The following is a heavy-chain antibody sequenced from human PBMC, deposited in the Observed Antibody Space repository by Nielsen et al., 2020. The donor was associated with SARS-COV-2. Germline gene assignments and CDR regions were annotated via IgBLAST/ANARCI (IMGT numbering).Heavy chain of an antibody. CDR2: ISANNGKT. V-gene: IGHV1-18*04. Sequence: ASVKVSCKTSGYTFTGYGFTWVRQAPGHGLEWMGWISANNGKTKHAQKFQGRLTMTTDASTNTAYMELRSLRSDDTVVYYCARGATVYFYYYGMDVWGQGTTVTVSS. J-gene: IGHJ6*02. D-gene: IGHD5-12*01. CDR1: GYTFTGYG. CDR3: ARGATVYFYYYGMDV.